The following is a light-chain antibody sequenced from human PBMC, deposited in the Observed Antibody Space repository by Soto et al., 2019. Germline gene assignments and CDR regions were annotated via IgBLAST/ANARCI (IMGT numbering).Light chain of an antibody. V-gene: IGLV1-51*01. CDR3: GTWDSSLSAVV. J-gene: IGLJ2*01. CDR2: DNI. Sequence: QSVLTQPPSVSAAPGQTVTISCSGSSSNIGNNYVSWYQQLPGTAPQLLIYDNIERPSGIPDRFSGSKSGTSATLGITGLQTGDEADYYCGTWDSSLSAVVFGGGTKVTVL. CDR1: SSNIGNNY.